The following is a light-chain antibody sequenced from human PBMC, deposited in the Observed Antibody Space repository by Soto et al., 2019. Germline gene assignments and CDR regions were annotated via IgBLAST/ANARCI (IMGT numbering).Light chain of an antibody. CDR1: QSLGTN. CDR3: QQYNMWPRT. J-gene: IGKJ1*01. Sequence: EIVMRQSPATLSVSPGERATLSCRASQSLGTNLAWFQQKPGQAPRLLIHGASTRATGTPARFSGSGSGTEFTLTISSLQSEDFAVYYCQQYNMWPRTFGQGTKVGIK. CDR2: GAS. V-gene: IGKV3-15*01.